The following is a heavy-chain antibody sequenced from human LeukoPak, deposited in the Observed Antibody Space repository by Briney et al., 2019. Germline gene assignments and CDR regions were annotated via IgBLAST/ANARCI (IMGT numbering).Heavy chain of an antibody. CDR3: AREKTYYDSIGNYYGGVFEY. J-gene: IGHJ4*02. CDR1: GFTFSSYE. Sequence: PGGSLRLSCAASGFTFSSYEMNWVRQAPGKGLEWIGEINHSGSTNYNPSLKSRVTISVDTSKNQFSLKLTSVTAADTAVYYCAREKTYYDSIGNYYGGVFEYWGQGTLVTVSS. D-gene: IGHD3-22*01. CDR2: INHSGST. V-gene: IGHV4-34*01.